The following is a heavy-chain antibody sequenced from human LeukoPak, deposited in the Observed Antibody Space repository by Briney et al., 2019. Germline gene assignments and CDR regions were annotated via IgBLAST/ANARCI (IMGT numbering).Heavy chain of an antibody. CDR2: VHLSGCT. CDR1: GGSISSTNW. V-gene: IGHV4-4*02. J-gene: IGHJ4*02. Sequence: SGTLSLTCGVSGGSISSTNWWTWVRQPPGEGLEWIGEVHLSGCTNYNPSLESRVTMSVDMSENPISLKLTSVTAADTAVYYCAREGGPYRPLDYSGQGTLVTVSS. CDR3: AREGGPYRPLDY.